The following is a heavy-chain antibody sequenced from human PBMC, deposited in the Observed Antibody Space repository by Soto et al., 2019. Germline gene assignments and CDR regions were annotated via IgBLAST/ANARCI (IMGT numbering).Heavy chain of an antibody. CDR1: GYTFTSYD. CDR3: ARGIAAAGMDYYYYMDV. J-gene: IGHJ6*03. D-gene: IGHD6-13*01. Sequence: PSVKVSCKASGYTFTSYDINWVRQATGQGLEWMGWMNPNSGNTGYAQKFQGRVTMTRNTSISTAYMELSSLRSEDTAVYYCARGIAAAGMDYYYYMDVWGKGTTVTVSS. V-gene: IGHV1-8*01. CDR2: MNPNSGNT.